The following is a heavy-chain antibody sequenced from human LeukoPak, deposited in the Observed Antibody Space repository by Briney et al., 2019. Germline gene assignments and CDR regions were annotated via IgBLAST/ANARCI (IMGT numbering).Heavy chain of an antibody. J-gene: IGHJ2*01. CDR2: INYDGTDS. CDR1: GFTFSDYW. Sequence: GGSLRLSCAASGFTFSDYWMHWVRQAPGKGLEWVSRINYDGTDSSHADSVKGRFTISGDNAKKMVYLQMNSLRAEDTAMYYCASRYYGDTGYFDLWGRGTPVTVSS. D-gene: IGHD4-17*01. V-gene: IGHV3-74*01. CDR3: ASRYYGDTGYFDL.